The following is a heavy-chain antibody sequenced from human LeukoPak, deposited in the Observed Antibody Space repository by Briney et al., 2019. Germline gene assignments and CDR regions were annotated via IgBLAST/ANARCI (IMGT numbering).Heavy chain of an antibody. J-gene: IGHJ5*02. CDR3: ASIAVAGQRVKRYNWFDP. D-gene: IGHD6-19*01. CDR1: GGSFSGYY. V-gene: IGHV4-34*01. Sequence: SETLSLTCAVYGGSFSGYYWSWIRQPPGKGLEWIGEINHSGSTNYNPSLKSRVTISVDTSKNQFSLKLSPVTAADTAVYYCASIAVAGQRVKRYNWFDPWGQGTLVTVSS. CDR2: INHSGST.